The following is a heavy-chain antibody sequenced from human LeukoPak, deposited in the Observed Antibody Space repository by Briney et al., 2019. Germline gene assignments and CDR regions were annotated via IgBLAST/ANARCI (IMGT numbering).Heavy chain of an antibody. CDR3: ARDRGYSGYDPRFNWFDP. D-gene: IGHD5-12*01. Sequence: SETLSLTCTVSGGSISSYYWSWIRQPPGKGLEWIGYIYYSGSTNYNPSLKSRVTISVDTSKNQFSLKLSSVTAADTVVYYCARDRGYSGYDPRFNWFDPWGQGTLVTVSS. CDR1: GGSISSYY. V-gene: IGHV4-59*01. CDR2: IYYSGST. J-gene: IGHJ5*02.